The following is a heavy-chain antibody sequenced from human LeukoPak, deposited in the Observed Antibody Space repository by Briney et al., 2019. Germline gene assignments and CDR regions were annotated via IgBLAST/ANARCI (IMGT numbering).Heavy chain of an antibody. CDR3: AVLALSRGSYTILDY. V-gene: IGHV1-8*02. J-gene: IGHJ4*02. Sequence: ASVKVSCKASGYTFTGYYMHWVRQATGQGLEWMGWMNPNSGNTGYAQKFQGRVTMTRNTSISTAYMELSSLRSEDTAVYYCAVLALSRGSYTILDYWGQGTLVTVSS. CDR2: MNPNSGNT. D-gene: IGHD1-26*01. CDR1: GYTFTGYY.